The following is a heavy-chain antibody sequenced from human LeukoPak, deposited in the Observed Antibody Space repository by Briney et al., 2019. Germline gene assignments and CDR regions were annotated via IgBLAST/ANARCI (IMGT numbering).Heavy chain of an antibody. D-gene: IGHD3-10*01. J-gene: IGHJ4*02. CDR1: GFTFSSYA. CDR3: ARDRLLLWFGDLLGEGFDY. Sequence: QSGGSLRPSCAASGFTFSSYAMSWVRQAPGKGLEWVSAISGSGGSTYYADSVKGRFTISRDNSKNTLYLQMNSLRAEDTAVYYCARDRLLLWFGDLLGEGFDYWGQGTLVTVSS. V-gene: IGHV3-23*01. CDR2: ISGSGGST.